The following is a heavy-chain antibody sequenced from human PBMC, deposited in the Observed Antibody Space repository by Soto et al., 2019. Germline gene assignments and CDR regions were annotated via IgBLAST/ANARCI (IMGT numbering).Heavy chain of an antibody. CDR3: ARDKRGIAARPTLNYGMDV. J-gene: IGHJ6*02. CDR1: GFTFSSYG. CDR2: IWCDGSNK. Sequence: PGGSLRLSCAASGFTFSSYGMHWVRQAPGKGLEWVAVIWCDGSNKYYADSVKGRFTISRDNSKNTLYLQMNSLRAEDTAVYYCARDKRGIAARPTLNYGMDVWGQGTTVTVSS. D-gene: IGHD6-6*01. V-gene: IGHV3-33*01.